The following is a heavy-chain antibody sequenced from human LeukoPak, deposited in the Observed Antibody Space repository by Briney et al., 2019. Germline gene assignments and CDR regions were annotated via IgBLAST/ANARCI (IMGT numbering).Heavy chain of an antibody. D-gene: IGHD3-3*01. V-gene: IGHV3-30*14. CDR3: ARGGARVVLYRGFDP. Sequence: GGSLRLSCAASGFTFSSYALHWVRQGPGKGPGGVAVISYDGSNNYYADSVKGRFTISRDNSKDTLYLEMNSLRGEDTAVYYWARGGARVVLYRGFDPGGQGTLVTVSS. CDR1: GFTFSSYA. CDR2: ISYDGSNN. J-gene: IGHJ5*02.